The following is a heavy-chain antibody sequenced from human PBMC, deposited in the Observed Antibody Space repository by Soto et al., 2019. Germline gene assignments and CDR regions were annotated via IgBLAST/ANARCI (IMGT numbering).Heavy chain of an antibody. D-gene: IGHD3-10*01. J-gene: IGHJ5*01. CDR2: ISSSGLTT. Sequence: GGSLSLSCQASGVTFRMYEMHWVRKAPGKGLEWVSYISSSGLTTYYADFAEGRFTISRDNAKDSLYLHLNSLRVGDTAVYYCARYGTRGDWWGLGTQVTVSS. CDR3: ARYGTRGDW. CDR1: GVTFRMYE. V-gene: IGHV3-48*03.